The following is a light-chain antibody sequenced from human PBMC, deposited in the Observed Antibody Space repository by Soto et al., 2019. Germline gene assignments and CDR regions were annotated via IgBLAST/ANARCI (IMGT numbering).Light chain of an antibody. CDR3: QQDESWPRT. Sequence: IVMTQSPATLSVSPGERATLSCRASQGITSNLAWYQHKPGQAPRLLIYGASTRTTGFPARFSGSGSGTEFTLTISSMQAEDFAVYYCQQDESWPRTVGQGT. J-gene: IGKJ1*01. V-gene: IGKV3-15*01. CDR2: GAS. CDR1: QGITSN.